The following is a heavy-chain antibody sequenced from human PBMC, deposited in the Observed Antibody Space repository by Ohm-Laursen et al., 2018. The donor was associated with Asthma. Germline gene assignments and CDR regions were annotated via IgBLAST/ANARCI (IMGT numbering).Heavy chain of an antibody. J-gene: IGHJ1*01. CDR2: ISTASTFI. Sequence: LSLTCAASGYTFSRYSIHWVRQVPGKGLERVASISTASTFIYYADSVRGRFTTSRDNAKNSVYLQMNSLRAEDTALYYCARIGPEWELPGREYSLHHWGQGTQVTVSS. CDR3: ARIGPEWELPGREYSLHH. CDR1: GYTFSRYS. D-gene: IGHD1-26*01. V-gene: IGHV3-21*01.